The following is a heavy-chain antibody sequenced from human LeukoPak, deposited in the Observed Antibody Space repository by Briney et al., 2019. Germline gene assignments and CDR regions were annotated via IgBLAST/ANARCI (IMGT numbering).Heavy chain of an antibody. Sequence: GASVKVSCKASGYTFTTYYIHWVRQAPGQGLEWMGIINPIGGTTDYAQKFQGRVTMTEDTSTDTAYMELSSLRSEDTAVYYCATLSTFLRVIDPWGQGTLVTVSS. CDR2: INPIGGTT. D-gene: IGHD3-3*01. CDR1: GYTFTTYY. J-gene: IGHJ5*02. V-gene: IGHV1-46*01. CDR3: ATLSTFLRVIDP.